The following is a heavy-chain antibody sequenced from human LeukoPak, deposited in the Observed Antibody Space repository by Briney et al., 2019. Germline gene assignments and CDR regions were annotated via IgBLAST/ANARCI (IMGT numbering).Heavy chain of an antibody. CDR1: GGPISSYY. Sequence: SETLSLTCTVSGGPISSYYWSWIRQPAGKGLEWIGRIYTSGSTNYNPSLKSRVTMSVDTSKNQFSLKLSSVTAADTAVYYCARDRTYYDYVWGSTFDYWGQGTLVTVSS. CDR3: ARDRTYYDYVWGSTFDY. J-gene: IGHJ4*02. CDR2: IYTSGST. D-gene: IGHD3-16*01. V-gene: IGHV4-4*07.